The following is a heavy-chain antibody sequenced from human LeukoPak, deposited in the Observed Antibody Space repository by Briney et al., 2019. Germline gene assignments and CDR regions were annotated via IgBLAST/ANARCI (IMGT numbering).Heavy chain of an antibody. V-gene: IGHV3-48*03. Sequence: PGGSLRLPCAASGFTFSSYEMNWVRQAPGKGLEWVSYISSSGSTIYYADSVKGRFTISRDNAKNSLYLQMNSLRAEDTAVYYCAREGRGDSVDYWGQGTLVTVSS. D-gene: IGHD4-17*01. J-gene: IGHJ4*02. CDR2: ISSSGSTI. CDR1: GFTFSSYE. CDR3: AREGRGDSVDY.